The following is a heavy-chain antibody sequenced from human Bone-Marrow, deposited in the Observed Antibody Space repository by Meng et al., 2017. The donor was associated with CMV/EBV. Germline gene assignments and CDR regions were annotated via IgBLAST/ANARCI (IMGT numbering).Heavy chain of an antibody. J-gene: IGHJ4*02. CDR2: INPNSGGT. Sequence: ASVKVSCKASGYTFTGYFMHWVRQAPGQGLEWMGWINPNSGGTNYAQKFQGRVTMTRDTSISTAYMEMSRLRSDDTAVYYCANAGEIVVVRDDTFDYWGQGTRVTGSS. CDR1: GYTFTGYF. CDR3: ANAGEIVVVRDDTFDY. D-gene: IGHD2-2*01. V-gene: IGHV1-2*02.